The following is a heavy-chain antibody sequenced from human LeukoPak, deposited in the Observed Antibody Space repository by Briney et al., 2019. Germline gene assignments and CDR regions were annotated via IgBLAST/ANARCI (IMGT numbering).Heavy chain of an antibody. CDR2: ISSSSSYI. CDR1: GFTFSSYW. Sequence: PGGSLRLSCAASGFTFSSYWMNWVRQAPGKGLEWVSSISSSSSYIYYADSVKGRFTISRDNAKNSLYLQMNSLRAEDTAVYYCARAGLSYSNFIRMVLAMTNFDYWGQGTLVTVSS. D-gene: IGHD4-11*01. J-gene: IGHJ4*02. CDR3: ARAGLSYSNFIRMVLAMTNFDY. V-gene: IGHV3-21*01.